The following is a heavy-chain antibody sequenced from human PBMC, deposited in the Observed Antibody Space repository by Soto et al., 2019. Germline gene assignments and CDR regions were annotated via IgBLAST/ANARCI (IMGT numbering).Heavy chain of an antibody. Sequence: ASVKVSCKASGYTFTGYYMHWVRQAPGQGLEWMGWINPNSGGTNYAQKFQGRVTMTRDTSISTAYMELSRLRSDDTAVYYCARGRVVPAAMVNTWFDPWGQGTLVTVSS. CDR3: ARGRVVPAAMVNTWFDP. CDR2: INPNSGGT. J-gene: IGHJ5*02. D-gene: IGHD2-2*01. CDR1: GYTFTGYY. V-gene: IGHV1-2*02.